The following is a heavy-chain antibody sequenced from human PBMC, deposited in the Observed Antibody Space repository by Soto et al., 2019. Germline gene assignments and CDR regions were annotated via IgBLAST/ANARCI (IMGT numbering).Heavy chain of an antibody. CDR2: ISGSGGST. V-gene: IGHV3-23*01. CDR1: GFTFSSYA. Sequence: GGSLRLSCAASGFTFSSYAMGWVRQAPGKGLEWVSAISGSGGSTYYADSVKGRFTISRDNSKNTLYLQMNSLRAEDTAVYYCAKDRRLGELSFEFGGPDYWGQGTLVTVSS. J-gene: IGHJ4*02. CDR3: AKDRRLGELSFEFGGPDY. D-gene: IGHD3-16*02.